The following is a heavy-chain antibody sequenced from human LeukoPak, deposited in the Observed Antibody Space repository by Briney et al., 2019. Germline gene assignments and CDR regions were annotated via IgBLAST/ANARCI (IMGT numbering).Heavy chain of an antibody. V-gene: IGHV1-18*01. J-gene: IGHJ4*02. CDR2: ISAYNGNT. D-gene: IGHD2-15*01. CDR1: GGTFSSYA. Sequence: ASVKVSCKASGGTFSSYAISWVRQAPGQGLEWMGWISAYNGNTNYAQKLQGRVTMTTDTSTSTAYMELRSLRSDDTAVYYCARNRQGHYSPFDYWGQGTLVTVSS. CDR3: ARNRQGHYSPFDY.